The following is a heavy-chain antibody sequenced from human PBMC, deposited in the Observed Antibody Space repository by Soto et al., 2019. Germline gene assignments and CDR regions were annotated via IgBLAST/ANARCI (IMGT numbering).Heavy chain of an antibody. V-gene: IGHV4-59*01. CDR3: ARDLWGYCGTDCYPLDV. D-gene: IGHD2-21*02. CDR1: GGSIGGYY. CDR2: MYNTGST. J-gene: IGHJ6*02. Sequence: LSLTCTVSGGSIGGYYWSWIRQPPGKGLEWIGYMYNTGSTVYNPSFKSRVTISVDTSKNQFSLKLNSVTAADTAVYYCARDLWGYCGTDCYPLDVWGQGTTVTVSS.